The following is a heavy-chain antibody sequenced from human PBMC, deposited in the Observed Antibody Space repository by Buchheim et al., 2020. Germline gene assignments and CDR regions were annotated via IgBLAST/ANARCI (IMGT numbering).Heavy chain of an antibody. CDR1: GGSISSGGYY. V-gene: IGHV4-31*03. J-gene: IGHJ6*02. D-gene: IGHD2-2*03. CDR3: ARAMMDIVVVPAALLGMDV. CDR2: LYYSGST. Sequence: QVQLQESGPGLVKPSQTLSLTCTVSGGSISSGGYYWSWIRQHPGKGLEWFGYLYYSGSTYYNPSLKSRVTISVDTSKNQFSLKLSSVTAADTAVYYCARAMMDIVVVPAALLGMDVWGQGTT.